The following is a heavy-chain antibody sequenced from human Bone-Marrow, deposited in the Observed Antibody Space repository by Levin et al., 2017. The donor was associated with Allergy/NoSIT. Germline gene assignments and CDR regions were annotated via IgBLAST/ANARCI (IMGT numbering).Heavy chain of an antibody. CDR3: ARDPYDYGDLMVYYVYYMDV. J-gene: IGHJ6*03. V-gene: IGHV3-30-3*01. CDR1: GFTFSHYA. D-gene: IGHD4-17*01. Sequence: GGSLRLSCAASGFTFSHYAMHWVRQAPGKGLEWVAVISYGGNSKYYADSVKGRFTISRDKSKNTLYLQMNTLRAEDTAVYYCARDPYDYGDLMVYYVYYMDVWGKGTTVTVSS. CDR2: ISYGGNSK.